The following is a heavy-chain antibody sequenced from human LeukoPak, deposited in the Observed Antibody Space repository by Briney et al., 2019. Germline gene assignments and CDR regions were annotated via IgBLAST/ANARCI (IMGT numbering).Heavy chain of an antibody. V-gene: IGHV1-2*02. CDR2: INPNSGGT. CDR1: GHTLTELS. CDR3: ARGSYSSSSADY. Sequence: ASVKVSCKVSGHTLTELSMHWVRQAPGKGLEWMGWINPNSGGTNYAQKFQGRVTMTRDTSISTAYMELSRLRSDDTAVYYCARGSYSSSSADYWGQGTLVTVSS. D-gene: IGHD6-6*01. J-gene: IGHJ4*02.